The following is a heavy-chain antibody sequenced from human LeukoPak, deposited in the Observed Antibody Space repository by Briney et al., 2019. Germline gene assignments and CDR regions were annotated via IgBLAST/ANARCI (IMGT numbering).Heavy chain of an antibody. D-gene: IGHD1-26*01. J-gene: IGHJ3*02. V-gene: IGHV1-46*01. CDR1: GGTFSSYA. Sequence: ASVKVSCKASGGTFSSYAISWVRQAPGQGLEWMGIINPSGGSTSYAQKFQGRVTMTRDTSTSTVYMELSSLRSEDTAVYYCARDLPWGSAGAHDAFDIWGQGTMVTVSS. CDR3: ARDLPWGSAGAHDAFDI. CDR2: INPSGGST.